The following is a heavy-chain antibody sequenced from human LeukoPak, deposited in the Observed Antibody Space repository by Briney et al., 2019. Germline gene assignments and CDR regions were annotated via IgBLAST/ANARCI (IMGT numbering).Heavy chain of an antibody. CDR3: ARGHWGLQN. CDR2: ITNSGCY. V-gene: IGHV4-59*01. CDR1: GRPICSYH. D-gene: IGHD7-27*01. J-gene: IGHJ4*02. Sequence: SETLSLTCTVSGRPICSYHWTWLRQPPGKGVEWVGYITNSGCYNSYPSLESRITIPLNTSKKHSSLNLKSGTAADRAVYHCARGHWGLQNWVQGTLVTVSS.